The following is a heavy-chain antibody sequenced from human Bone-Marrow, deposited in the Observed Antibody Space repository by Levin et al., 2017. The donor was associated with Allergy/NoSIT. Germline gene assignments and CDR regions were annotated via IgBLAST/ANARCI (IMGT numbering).Heavy chain of an antibody. CDR3: AREGFSTSSFDF. CDR1: GYTFTNYA. V-gene: IGHV7-4-1*02. CDR2: INTNTGTP. Sequence: GESLKISCKASGYTFTNYAINWVRQGPGQGLEWMGWINTNTGTPTYAQGFTGRFVFSLDTSVSTAFLQINSLKAEDTAVFYCAREGFSTSSFDFWGQGTLVSVSS. D-gene: IGHD2-2*01. J-gene: IGHJ4*02.